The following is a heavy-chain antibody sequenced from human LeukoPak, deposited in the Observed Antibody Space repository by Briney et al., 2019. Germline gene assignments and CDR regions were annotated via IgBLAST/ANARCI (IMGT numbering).Heavy chain of an antibody. CDR3: AKVDGNNNFDY. Sequence: ASVKVSCKASGGTFSSYAISWVRQAPGQRLEWMGWITTVNGNTKYSQTFQDRVIITRDTSASTAFMELSGLRSGDTAVYYCAKVDGNNNFDYWGQGTLVTVSS. J-gene: IGHJ4*02. V-gene: IGHV1-3*04. CDR1: GGTFSSYA. D-gene: IGHD5-24*01. CDR2: ITTVNGNT.